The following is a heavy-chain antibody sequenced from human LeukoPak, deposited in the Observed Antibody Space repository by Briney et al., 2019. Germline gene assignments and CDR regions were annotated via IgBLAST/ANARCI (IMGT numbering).Heavy chain of an antibody. D-gene: IGHD1-7*01. J-gene: IGHJ5*02. V-gene: IGHV3-23*01. Sequence: PGGSLRLSCAASGFTFSSYAMSWVRQAPGKGLEWVSAISGSGGSTYYADSVKGRFTISRDSSKNTLYLQMNSLRAEDTAVYYCAKDKYNWNSGWFDPWGQGTLVTVSS. CDR3: AKDKYNWNSGWFDP. CDR2: ISGSGGST. CDR1: GFTFSSYA.